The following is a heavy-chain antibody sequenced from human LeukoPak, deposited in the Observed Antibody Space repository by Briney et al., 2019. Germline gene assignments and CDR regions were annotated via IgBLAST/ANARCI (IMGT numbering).Heavy chain of an antibody. J-gene: IGHJ4*02. D-gene: IGHD3-22*01. Sequence: SVKVSCKASGGTFSSYAISWVRQAPGQGFEWMGGITPIFGTANFAQKFQGRVSITADESTSTAFMELSSPRSEDTAVYYCAREWGLESSGYYYAYWGQGTLVTVSS. V-gene: IGHV1-69*13. CDR2: ITPIFGTA. CDR1: GGTFSSYA. CDR3: AREWGLESSGYYYAY.